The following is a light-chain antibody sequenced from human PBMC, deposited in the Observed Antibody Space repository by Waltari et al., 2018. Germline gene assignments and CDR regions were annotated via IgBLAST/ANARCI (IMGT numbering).Light chain of an antibody. J-gene: IGKJ1*01. CDR2: AAS. Sequence: DIQMTQSPSSLSASVGDRVTITCRASQSISRYLNWYQQKPGKAPKLLIYAASSLQSGVPSRFSGSGSGTDFTLTISRLEPEDFAVYYCQHLGTSWTFGQGTKVEIK. CDR1: QSISRY. V-gene: IGKV1-39*01. CDR3: QHLGTSWT.